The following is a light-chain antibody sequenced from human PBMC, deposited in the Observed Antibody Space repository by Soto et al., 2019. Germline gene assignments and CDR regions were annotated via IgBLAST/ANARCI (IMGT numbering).Light chain of an antibody. V-gene: IGKV3-15*01. CDR3: KQYNNWPYT. Sequence: EIVMTQSPATLAVYPGERAALSCRASQSVSCNFAWYQQKPGQAPRLLIYGASSRATGTPARFSGSGSGTEFPLTISSLQSEDFGVYYCKQYNNWPYTFGLGTKLEMK. CDR1: QSVSCN. CDR2: GAS. J-gene: IGKJ2*01.